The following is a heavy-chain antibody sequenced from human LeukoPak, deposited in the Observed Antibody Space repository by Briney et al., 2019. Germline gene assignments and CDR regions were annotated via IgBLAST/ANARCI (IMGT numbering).Heavy chain of an antibody. V-gene: IGHV3-7*01. CDR1: GFPFSSDW. Sequence: QPGGSLRLSCAASGFPFSSDWMSWVRPAPGKGLEWVANIKQDGSEKYYVDSVKGRFTISRDNAKNSLYLQVNSLRAEDTAVYYCARWVGSTDWFDPWGQGTLVTVSS. D-gene: IGHD1-26*01. CDR3: ARWVGSTDWFDP. CDR2: IKQDGSEK. J-gene: IGHJ5*02.